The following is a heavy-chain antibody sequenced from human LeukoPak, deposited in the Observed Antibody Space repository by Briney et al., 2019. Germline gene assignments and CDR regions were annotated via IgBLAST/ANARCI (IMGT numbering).Heavy chain of an antibody. D-gene: IGHD4-23*01. CDR3: AREGDYGGNWFDP. J-gene: IGHJ5*02. CDR2: ISGSSTYT. V-gene: IGHV3-11*05. CDR1: GITFSDYY. Sequence: PGGSLRLSCAASGITFSDYYMSWLRQAPGKGLEWVSLISGSSTYTNYADSVKGRFTISRDNAKNSLYLQMNSLRAEDTAVYYCAREGDYGGNWFDPWGQGTLVTVSS.